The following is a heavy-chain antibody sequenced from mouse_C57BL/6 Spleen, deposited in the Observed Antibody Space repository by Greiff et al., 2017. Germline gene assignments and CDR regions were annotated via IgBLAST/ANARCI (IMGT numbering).Heavy chain of an antibody. V-gene: IGHV14-1*01. CDR1: GFNIKDYY. CDR2: IDPEGGDT. CDR3: TTRTTGVEGYYWV. D-gene: IGHD1-1*01. Sequence: VQLMESGAELVRPGASVKLSCTASGFNIKDYYMHWVKQRPEQGLEWIGRIDPEGGDTEYAPKFQGKATLTADTSTNTDYLQLSRLTSEDTAVYYCTTRTTGVEGYYWVWGTETTVTVST. J-gene: IGHJ1*03.